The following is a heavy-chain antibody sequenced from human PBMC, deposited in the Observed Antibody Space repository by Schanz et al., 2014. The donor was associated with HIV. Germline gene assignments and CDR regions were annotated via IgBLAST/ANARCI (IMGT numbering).Heavy chain of an antibody. D-gene: IGHD3-22*01. CDR2: IWYDGSNK. J-gene: IGHJ4*02. CDR3: ARQYYYDSSGYYPCFDY. V-gene: IGHV3-33*08. Sequence: VQLVESGGGVVQPGGSLRLSCAASGFSSSNSVIHWVRQAPGKGLEWVAVIWYDGSNKYYADSVKGRFTISRDNSKNTLYLQMNSLRAEDTAVYYCARQYYYDSSGYYPCFDYWGQGTLVTVSS. CDR1: GFSSSNSV.